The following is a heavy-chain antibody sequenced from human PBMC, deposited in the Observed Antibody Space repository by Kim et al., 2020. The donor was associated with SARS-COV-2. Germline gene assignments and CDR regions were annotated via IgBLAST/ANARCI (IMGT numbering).Heavy chain of an antibody. Sequence: ASVKVSCKASGYTLSDFAIHWVRQAPGQGLEWMAWINTGNGYTKSSQTSQGRVTITRDTVTSTAYMELSSLTSDDTAAYYCARGSMATYDYWGQGTLVPV. V-gene: IGHV1-3*04. CDR1: GYTLSDFA. CDR2: INTGNGYT. CDR3: ARGSMATYDY. J-gene: IGHJ4*02. D-gene: IGHD2-8*01.